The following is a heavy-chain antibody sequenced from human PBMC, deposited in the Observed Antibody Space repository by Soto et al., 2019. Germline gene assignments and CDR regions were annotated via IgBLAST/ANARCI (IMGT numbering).Heavy chain of an antibody. J-gene: IGHJ4*02. CDR1: GFTFSSYG. CDR3: AKAHHCGGGSCYSFGY. D-gene: IGHD2-15*01. Sequence: GGSLRLSCAASGFTFSSYGMHWVRQAPGKGLEWVAVISYDGSNKYYAESVKGRFTISRDNSKNTLYLQMNSLRAEDTAVYYCAKAHHCGGGSCYSFGYWGQGTLVTVSS. CDR2: ISYDGSNK. V-gene: IGHV3-30*18.